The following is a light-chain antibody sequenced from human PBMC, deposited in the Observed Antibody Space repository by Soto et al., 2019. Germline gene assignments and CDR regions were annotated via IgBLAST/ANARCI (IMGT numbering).Light chain of an antibody. Sequence: QSVLTQPASVSGSPGQSITISCTGTSSDVGSYNLVSWYQQHPGKAPKLMIYEDTKRPSGVSDRFSGSKSGNTASLTISGLQAEDEADYYCCSYAGSSTFPYVFGTGTKLTVL. CDR1: SSDVGSYNL. CDR3: CSYAGSSTFPYV. CDR2: EDT. V-gene: IGLV2-23*01. J-gene: IGLJ1*01.